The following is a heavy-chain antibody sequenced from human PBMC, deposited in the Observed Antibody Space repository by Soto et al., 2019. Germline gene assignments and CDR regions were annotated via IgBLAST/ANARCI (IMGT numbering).Heavy chain of an antibody. CDR2: IKQDGSEK. Sequence: GGSLRLSCAASGFTVSNYWMSWVRQAPGKGLGWVANIKQDGSEKYYVDSVKGRFTISRDDAKNSLYLQMNSLRAEDTAVYYCARAQQRGYTGYHFDYWGQGALVTVSS. D-gene: IGHD5-12*01. CDR3: ARAQQRGYTGYHFDY. CDR1: GFTVSNYW. J-gene: IGHJ4*02. V-gene: IGHV3-7*01.